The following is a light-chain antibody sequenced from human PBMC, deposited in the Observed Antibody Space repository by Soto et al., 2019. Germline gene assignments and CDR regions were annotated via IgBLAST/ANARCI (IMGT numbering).Light chain of an antibody. CDR1: QRIDTY. CDR3: PQSYSPLRYT. Sequence: IQMTQTPSSLSAAEGDRVTITCQASQRIDTYLNWYQQKPGTAPKLLIYAASSLQSGVPSRFSGRGSGTDFTVAISILQPHAFAPHYCPQSYSPLRYTVALGTKVDIK. CDR2: AAS. J-gene: IGKJ2*01. V-gene: IGKV1-39*01.